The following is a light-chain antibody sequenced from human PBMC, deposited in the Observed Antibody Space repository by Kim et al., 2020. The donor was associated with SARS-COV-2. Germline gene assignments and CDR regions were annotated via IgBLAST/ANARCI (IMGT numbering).Light chain of an antibody. CDR2: GKN. J-gene: IGLJ1*01. CDR3: NSRDSSGNR. V-gene: IGLV3-19*01. CDR1: SLRSYY. Sequence: SVALGQTGRITCQGDSLRSYYASWYQQKPGQAPVLVIYGKNNRPSGIPDRFSGSSSGNTASLTITGAQAEDEADYYCNSRDSSGNRFGTGTKVTVL.